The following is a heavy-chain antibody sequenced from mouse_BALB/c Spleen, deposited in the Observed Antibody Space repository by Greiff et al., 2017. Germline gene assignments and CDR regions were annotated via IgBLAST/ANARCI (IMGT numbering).Heavy chain of an antibody. D-gene: IGHD2-1*01. CDR2: ISSGGST. CDR1: GFTFSSYA. CDR3: ARSLYGNFHFDY. Sequence: LVESGGGLVKPGGSLKLSCAASGFTFSSYAMSWVRQTPEKRLEWVASISSGGSTYYPDSVKGRFTISRDNARNILYLQMSSLRSEDTAMYYCARSLYGNFHFDYWGQGTTLTVSS. J-gene: IGHJ2*01. V-gene: IGHV5-6-5*01.